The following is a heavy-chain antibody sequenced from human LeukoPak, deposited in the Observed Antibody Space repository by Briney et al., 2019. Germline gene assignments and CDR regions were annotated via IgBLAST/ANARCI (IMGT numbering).Heavy chain of an antibody. CDR2: ISSSSSYI. J-gene: IGHJ4*02. D-gene: IGHD3-3*01. V-gene: IGHV3-21*01. Sequence: GGSLRLSCAASGFTFSSYSMNWVRQAPGKGLEWVSSISSSSSYIYYADSVKGRFTISRDNAKNSLYLQMNSLRAEDTAVYYCAKDQYDFWSGYYTTYYFDYWGQGVLVTVSS. CDR1: GFTFSSYS. CDR3: AKDQYDFWSGYYTTYYFDY.